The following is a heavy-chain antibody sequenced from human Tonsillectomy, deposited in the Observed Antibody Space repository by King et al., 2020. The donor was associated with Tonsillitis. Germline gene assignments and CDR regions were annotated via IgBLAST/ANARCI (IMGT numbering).Heavy chain of an antibody. CDR3: VKVRAYILNDVSHFDY. CDR2: ISGSGGST. J-gene: IGHJ4*02. D-gene: IGHD1-20*01. Sequence: VQLVESGGGLVQPGGSLRLSCAASVFTFFNYAMSWVRQAPGKGLEWVSAISGSGGSTYYADSVKGRFTISRDNSKNTLYLQMNSLRAEDTAVYYCVKVRAYILNDVSHFDYWGQGTLVTVSS. CDR1: VFTFFNYA. V-gene: IGHV3-23*04.